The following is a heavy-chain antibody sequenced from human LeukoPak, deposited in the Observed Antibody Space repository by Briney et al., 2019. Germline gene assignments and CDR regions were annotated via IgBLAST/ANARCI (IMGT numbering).Heavy chain of an antibody. D-gene: IGHD6-19*01. V-gene: IGHV1-69*13. Sequence: RASVTVSCKASGGTFSSYAISWVRQAPGQGLEWMGGIIPIFGTANYAQKFQGRVTITADESTSTAYMELSSLRSEDTAVYYCARDLDSSGSTPGYWGQGTLVTVSS. CDR3: ARDLDSSGSTPGY. J-gene: IGHJ4*02. CDR1: GGTFSSYA. CDR2: IIPIFGTA.